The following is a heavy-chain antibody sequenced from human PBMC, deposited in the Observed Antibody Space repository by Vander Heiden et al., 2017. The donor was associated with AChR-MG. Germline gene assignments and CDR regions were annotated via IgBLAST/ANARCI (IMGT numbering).Heavy chain of an antibody. Sequence: EVQLVESGGGLVQPGGSLRLSCAASGFTFSGYWMGWVRQAPGKGLEWVANIKQDGSEKYYVDSVKGRFTISRDNAKNSLYLQMNSLRAEDTAVYYCAVTYYYDSSGYYDGYWGQGTLVTVSS. D-gene: IGHD3-22*01. CDR3: AVTYYYDSSGYYDGY. CDR2: IKQDGSEK. V-gene: IGHV3-7*03. CDR1: GFTFSGYW. J-gene: IGHJ4*02.